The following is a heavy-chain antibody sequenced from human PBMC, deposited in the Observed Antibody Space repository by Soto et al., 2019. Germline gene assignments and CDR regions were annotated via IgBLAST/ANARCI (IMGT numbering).Heavy chain of an antibody. Sequence: ASVKVSCKASGYTFTSYGISWVRQAPGQGLEWMGWISAYNGSTNYAQKLQGRVTMTTDTSTSTAYMELRSLRSDDTAVYYCALTSSSWSYYYYYGMDVWGQGTTVTVSS. D-gene: IGHD6-13*01. J-gene: IGHJ6*02. CDR2: ISAYNGST. V-gene: IGHV1-18*01. CDR1: GYTFTSYG. CDR3: ALTSSSWSYYYYYGMDV.